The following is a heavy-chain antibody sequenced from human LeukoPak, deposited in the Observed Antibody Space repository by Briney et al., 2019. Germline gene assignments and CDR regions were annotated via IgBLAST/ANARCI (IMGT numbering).Heavy chain of an antibody. CDR2: ITGTSSTI. Sequence: GGSLRLSCAASGFAFNTYSMNWVRQAPGKGLEWVSYITGTSSTIHHADSVKGRFTISRDNVKNSLSLQMNSLRAEDTAVYYCARVRAGLSAGYYYYMDVWGKGTTVTVSS. D-gene: IGHD3-10*01. J-gene: IGHJ6*03. CDR3: ARVRAGLSAGYYYYMDV. V-gene: IGHV3-48*01. CDR1: GFAFNTYS.